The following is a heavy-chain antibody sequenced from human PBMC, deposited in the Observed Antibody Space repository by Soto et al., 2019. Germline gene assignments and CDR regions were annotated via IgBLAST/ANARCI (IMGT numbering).Heavy chain of an antibody. V-gene: IGHV1-18*01. J-gene: IGHJ6*03. D-gene: IGHD2-2*01. CDR3: ARDLVVVPAAMPLPFNYYYMDV. CDR2: ISAYNGNT. Sequence: ASVKVSCKASGYTFTSYGISWVRQAPGQGLEWMGWISAYNGNTNYAQKLQGRVTMTTDTSTGTAYMELRSLRSDDTAVYYCARDLVVVPAAMPLPFNYYYMDVWGKGTTVTVSS. CDR1: GYTFTSYG.